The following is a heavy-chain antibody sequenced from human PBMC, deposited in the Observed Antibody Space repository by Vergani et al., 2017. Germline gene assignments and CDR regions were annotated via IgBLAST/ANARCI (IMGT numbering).Heavy chain of an antibody. Sequence: QVQLQQWGAGLLKPSETLSLTCAVYGGSFSGYYWSWIRQPPVKGLEWIGEINHSGSTNYNPSLKSRVTISVDTSKNQFSLKLSSVTAADTAVYYCARGTRYYGSGRYYGMDVWGQGTTVTVSS. J-gene: IGHJ6*02. CDR2: INHSGST. D-gene: IGHD3-10*01. V-gene: IGHV4-34*01. CDR1: GGSFSGYY. CDR3: ARGTRYYGSGRYYGMDV.